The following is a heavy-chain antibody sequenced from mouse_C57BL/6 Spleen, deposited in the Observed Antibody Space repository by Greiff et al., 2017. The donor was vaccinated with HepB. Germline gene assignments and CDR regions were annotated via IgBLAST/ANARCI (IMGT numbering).Heavy chain of an antibody. D-gene: IGHD2-3*01. Sequence: QVHVKQSGAELVKPGASVKLSCKASGYTFTSYWMHWVKQRPGRGLEWIGRIDPNSGGTKYNEKFKSKATLTVDKPSSTAYMQLSSLTSEDSAVYYCARERWDGYYPYFDYWGQGTTLTVSS. CDR1: GYTFTSYW. J-gene: IGHJ2*01. CDR2: IDPNSGGT. V-gene: IGHV1-72*01. CDR3: ARERWDGYYPYFDY.